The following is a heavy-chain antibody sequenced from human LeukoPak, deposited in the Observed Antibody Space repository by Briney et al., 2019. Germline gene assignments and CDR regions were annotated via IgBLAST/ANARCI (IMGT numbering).Heavy chain of an antibody. V-gene: IGHV3-23*01. J-gene: IGHJ4*02. Sequence: SGRSLRLSCAASGFTFSDYDMSWVRQAPGKGLEWVSSISGSAGSTYDADSVKGRFTVSRDNSKKTLYLQMNSLRAEDTAVYYCASAYTSTWSVYDYWGQGTLVTVSS. D-gene: IGHD6-13*01. CDR1: GFTFSDYD. CDR3: ASAYTSTWSVYDY. CDR2: ISGSAGST.